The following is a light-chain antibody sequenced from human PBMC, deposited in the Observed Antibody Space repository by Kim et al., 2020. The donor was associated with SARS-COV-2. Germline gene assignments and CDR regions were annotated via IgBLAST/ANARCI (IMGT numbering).Light chain of an antibody. Sequence: SSELTQDPAVSVALGQTVRITCQGDSLRSYYASWYQQKPGQAPVLVIYGKNNRPSGFPDRFSGSSSGNTASLTITGAQAEDEADYYCNSRDSSGNHPVVVGGLTKLTVL. CDR3: NSRDSSGNHPVV. V-gene: IGLV3-19*01. CDR2: GKN. J-gene: IGLJ2*01. CDR1: SLRSYY.